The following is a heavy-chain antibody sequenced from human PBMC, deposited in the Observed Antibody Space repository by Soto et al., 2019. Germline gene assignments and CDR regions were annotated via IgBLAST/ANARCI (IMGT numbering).Heavy chain of an antibody. CDR1: GFTFSSYA. J-gene: IGHJ6*03. D-gene: IGHD3-3*01. CDR2: ISGSGGST. V-gene: IGHV3-23*01. Sequence: GGSLRLSCAASGFTFSSYAMSWVRQAPGKGLEWVSAISGSGGSTYYADSVKGRFTISRDNSKNTLYLQMNSLRAEDTAVYYCATTFGVNDYYYYYMDVWGKGTTVTVSS. CDR3: ATTFGVNDYYYYYMDV.